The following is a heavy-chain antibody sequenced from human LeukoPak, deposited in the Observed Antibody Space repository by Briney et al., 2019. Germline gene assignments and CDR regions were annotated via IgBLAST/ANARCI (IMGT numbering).Heavy chain of an antibody. V-gene: IGHV1-18*01. Sequence: ASVKVSCKASGGTFSSYAISWVRQAPGQGLEWMGWISAYNGNTNYAQKLQGRVTMTTDTSTSTAYMELRSLRSDDTAVYYCARGPHRNIPRYYYDSSGYSHYGMDVWGQGTTVTVSS. CDR2: ISAYNGNT. CDR1: GGTFSSYA. J-gene: IGHJ6*02. CDR3: ARGPHRNIPRYYYDSSGYSHYGMDV. D-gene: IGHD3-22*01.